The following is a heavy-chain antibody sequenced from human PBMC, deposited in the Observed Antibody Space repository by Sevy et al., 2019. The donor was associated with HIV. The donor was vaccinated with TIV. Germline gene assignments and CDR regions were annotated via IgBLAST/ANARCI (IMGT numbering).Heavy chain of an antibody. J-gene: IGHJ6*02. CDR3: AREEQQLVQYYYYYYGMDV. V-gene: IGHV1-3*01. CDR2: INAGNGNT. D-gene: IGHD6-13*01. Sequence: ASMKVSCKASGYTFTSYAMHWVRQAPGQRLEWMGWINAGNGNTKYSQKFQGRVTITRDTSASTAYMELSSLRSEDTAVYYCAREEQQLVQYYYYYYGMDVWGQGTTVTVSS. CDR1: GYTFTSYA.